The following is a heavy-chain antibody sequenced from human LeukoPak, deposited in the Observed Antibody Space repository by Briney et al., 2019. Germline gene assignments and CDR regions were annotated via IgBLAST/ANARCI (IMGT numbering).Heavy chain of an antibody. CDR3: ATYRQVLLPFES. Sequence: PGRSLRLSCAASGFTFSSSAMHWVRQAPGKGLEWVAVITYDGSNKYYGDSVKGRFTISRDNSKSTLSLQMNSLRAEDTAIYYCATYRQVLLPFESWGQGTLVTVSS. V-gene: IGHV3-30*04. CDR1: GFTFSSSA. CDR2: ITYDGSNK. D-gene: IGHD2-8*02. J-gene: IGHJ4*02.